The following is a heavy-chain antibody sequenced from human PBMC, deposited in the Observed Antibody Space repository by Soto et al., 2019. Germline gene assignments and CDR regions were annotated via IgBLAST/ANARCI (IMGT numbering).Heavy chain of an antibody. CDR1: GGSISSSSYY. CDR2: IYYSGST. J-gene: IGHJ4*02. V-gene: IGHV4-39*01. Sequence: SETLSLTCTVSGGSISSSSYYWGWIRQPPGKGLEWIGSIYYSGSTYYNPSLKSRVTISVDTSKNQFSLKLSSVTAADTAVYYCARHTPSSSWYLGGDYWGQGTLVTSPQ. CDR3: ARHTPSSSWYLGGDY. D-gene: IGHD6-13*01.